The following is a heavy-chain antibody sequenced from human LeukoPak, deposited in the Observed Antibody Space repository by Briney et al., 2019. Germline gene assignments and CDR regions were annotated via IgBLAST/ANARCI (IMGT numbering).Heavy chain of an antibody. CDR1: GFTFSSYD. D-gene: IGHD5-18*01. Sequence: GGSLRLSCAASGFTFSSYDMHWVRQAPGKGLEWVAGIWYDGSNKYYADSVKGRFTISRDNSKNTLYLQMNSLRAEDTAVYYCAKDRGRGYSFDDYWGQGTLVTVSS. V-gene: IGHV3-33*06. CDR3: AKDRGRGYSFDDY. CDR2: IWYDGSNK. J-gene: IGHJ4*02.